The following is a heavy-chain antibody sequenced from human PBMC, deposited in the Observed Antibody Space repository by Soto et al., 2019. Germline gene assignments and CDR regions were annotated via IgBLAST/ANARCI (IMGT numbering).Heavy chain of an antibody. J-gene: IGHJ4*02. D-gene: IGHD3-22*01. CDR2: IWYDGSNK. V-gene: IGHV3-33*01. Sequence: QVQLGESGGGVVQPGRSLRLSCAASGFTFSSYGMHWVRQAPGKGLEWVAVIWYDGSNKYYADSVKGRFTISRDNSKNTLYLQMNSLRAEDTAVYYCAGYDSSGYQVDYWGQGTLVTVSS. CDR1: GFTFSSYG. CDR3: AGYDSSGYQVDY.